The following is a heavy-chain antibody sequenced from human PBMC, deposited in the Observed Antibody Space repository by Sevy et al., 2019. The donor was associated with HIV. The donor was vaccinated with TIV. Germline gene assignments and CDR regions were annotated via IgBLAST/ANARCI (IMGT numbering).Heavy chain of an antibody. J-gene: IGHJ6*02. Sequence: GGSLRLSCVVSGFSVSSNYMSWVRQAPGKGLEWVSNIYSGGRTYYADSVRGRFTISRDTSKNTVYLEMKSLRAEDTAVYYCTREDIVLGEDNYYGMDVWGHGTTVTVSS. CDR1: GFSVSSNY. V-gene: IGHV3-53*01. CDR3: TREDIVLGEDNYYGMDV. D-gene: IGHD2-15*01. CDR2: IYSGGRT.